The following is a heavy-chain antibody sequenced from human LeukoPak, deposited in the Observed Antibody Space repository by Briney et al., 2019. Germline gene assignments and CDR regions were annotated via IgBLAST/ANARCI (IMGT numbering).Heavy chain of an antibody. V-gene: IGHV1-46*01. CDR1: GYTFTSYY. CDR3: ARGCSGGSCYSVLDY. CDR2: INPSGGST. D-gene: IGHD2-15*01. J-gene: IGHJ4*02. Sequence: ASVKVSCKASGYTFTSYYMHWVRQAPGQRLEWMGIINPSGGSTSYAQKFQRRVTMTRDTSTSTVYMELSSLRSEDTAVYYCARGCSGGSCYSVLDYWGQGTLVTVSS.